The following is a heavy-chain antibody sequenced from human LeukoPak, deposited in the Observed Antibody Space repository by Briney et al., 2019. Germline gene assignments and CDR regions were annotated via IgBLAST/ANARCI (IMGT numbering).Heavy chain of an antibody. Sequence: PGGSLRLSCAASGFTFDDYGMHWVRQAPGKGLEWVSGISWNSNNIDYADSVKGRFTISRDNAKNSLHLQLNSLRAEDTALYYCAKAAGTSHRYYPVDVWGQGTTVTVSS. D-gene: IGHD6-19*01. CDR1: GFTFDDYG. CDR2: ISWNSNNI. V-gene: IGHV3-9*01. J-gene: IGHJ6*02. CDR3: AKAAGTSHRYYPVDV.